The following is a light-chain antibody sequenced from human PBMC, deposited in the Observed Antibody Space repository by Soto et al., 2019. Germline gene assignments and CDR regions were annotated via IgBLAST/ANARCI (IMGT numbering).Light chain of an antibody. J-gene: IGKJ3*01. Sequence: EIVLTQSPATLSLSPGERTTLSCRASHSADTYLAWYQHKPGQAPRLLIHDASIRATGVPARFSGSWSGTDFTLTISRLEPEDFAVYYCQHRYGFTFGPGTKVDIK. CDR3: QHRYGFT. V-gene: IGKV3-11*01. CDR1: HSADTY. CDR2: DAS.